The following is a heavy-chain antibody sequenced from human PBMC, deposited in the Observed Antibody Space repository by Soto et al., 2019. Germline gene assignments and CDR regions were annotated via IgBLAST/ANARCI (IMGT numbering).Heavy chain of an antibody. J-gene: IGHJ4*02. D-gene: IGHD3-3*01. CDR3: ARDLSAYDFWSGYYPPFDY. CDR2: TYYRSKWYN. Sequence: SQTLSLTCVISGDSVSSNSAAWNWIRQSPSRGLERLGRTYYRSKWYNDYAVSVKSRITINPDTSKNQFSLQLNSVTPEDTAVYYCARDLSAYDFWSGYYPPFDYWGQGTLVTVSS. V-gene: IGHV6-1*01. CDR1: GDSVSSNSAA.